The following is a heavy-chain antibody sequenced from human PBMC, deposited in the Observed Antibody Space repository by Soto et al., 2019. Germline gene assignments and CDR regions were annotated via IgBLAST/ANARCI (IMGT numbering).Heavy chain of an antibody. Sequence: SETLSLTCTVSGGSISSNSHYWGWIRQPPGKGLEWIGSIYYSGNTYYNPSLKSRVTISVDTSKNQFSLKLSSVTAADTAVYYCAREGGIVGATTVDYWGQGTLVTVSS. CDR1: GGSISSNSHY. CDR2: IYYSGNT. V-gene: IGHV4-39*07. CDR3: AREGGIVGATTVDY. D-gene: IGHD1-26*01. J-gene: IGHJ4*02.